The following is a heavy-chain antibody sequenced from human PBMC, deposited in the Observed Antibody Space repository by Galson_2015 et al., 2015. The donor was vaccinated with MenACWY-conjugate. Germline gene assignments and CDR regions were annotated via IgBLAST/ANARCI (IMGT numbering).Heavy chain of an antibody. V-gene: IGHV3-74*01. D-gene: IGHD5/OR15-5a*01. CDR2: INSDETTT. CDR1: GLSFSNYW. CDR3: ARRTLSGVYYYFDS. J-gene: IGHJ4*02. Sequence: SLRLSCAASGLSFSNYWMHWVRQAPGKGLVWVSRINSDETTTNYADSVKDRFTISRDNAKNTLYLQMNSLRAEDTAVYYCARRTLSGVYYYFDSWGQGTLVTVSS.